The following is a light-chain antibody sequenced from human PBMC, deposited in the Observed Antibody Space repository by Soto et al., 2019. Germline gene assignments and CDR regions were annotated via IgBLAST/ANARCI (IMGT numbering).Light chain of an antibody. Sequence: QSALTQPASESGSPGQSITMSCTGTSSDVGSYNLVSWYQQHPGKAPKLMIYEGSKRPSGVSNRFSGSKSGNTASLTISGLQAEDEADYYCCSYAGSPYVFGTGTKLTVL. CDR3: CSYAGSPYV. V-gene: IGLV2-23*01. J-gene: IGLJ1*01. CDR1: SSDVGSYNL. CDR2: EGS.